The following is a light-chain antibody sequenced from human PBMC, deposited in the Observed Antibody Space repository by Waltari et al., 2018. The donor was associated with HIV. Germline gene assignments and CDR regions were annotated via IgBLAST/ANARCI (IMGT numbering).Light chain of an antibody. J-gene: IGLJ3*02. CDR3: MIWHTNTWV. Sequence: QTVLTQPSSLSASPGASASLTCPLRRVIHVDTFRVYWSQPNPGTPPQYLLRYHPDSVTQQGSGGSSRFSGSKDTSANAAILLISGLQSEDEADYYCMIWHTNTWVFGGGTKLTVL. V-gene: IGLV5-45*03. CDR2: YHPDSVT. CDR1: RVIHVDTFR.